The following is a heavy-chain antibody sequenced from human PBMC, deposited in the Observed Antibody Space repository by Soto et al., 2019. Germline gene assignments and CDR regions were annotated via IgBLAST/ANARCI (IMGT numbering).Heavy chain of an antibody. Sequence: QVQLQQWGAGLLKPSETLSLTCAVYGGSFSGYYWSWIRQPPGKGLEWIGEIKHSGSTNYNPSLKSRVTISVDTSKNQFSLKLSSVTAADTAVHHYPVAHRQLWFGEFALDYWGQGTLVTVSS. CDR1: GGSFSGYY. V-gene: IGHV4-34*01. D-gene: IGHD3-10*01. J-gene: IGHJ4*02. CDR2: IKHSGST. CDR3: PVAHRQLWFGEFALDY.